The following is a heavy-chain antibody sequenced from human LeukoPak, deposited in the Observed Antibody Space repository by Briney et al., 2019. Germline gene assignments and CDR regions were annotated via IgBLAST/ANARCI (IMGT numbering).Heavy chain of an antibody. CDR2: IYSGGST. CDR1: GFTVSSNY. J-gene: IGHJ4*02. Sequence: GGSLRLSCAASGFTVSSNYMSWVRQAPGKGLEWVSVIYSGGSTYCADSVKGRFTISRDNSKNTLFLHMNSLRAEDTAVYYCARAIVGATGFDYWGQGTLVTVSS. CDR3: ARAIVGATGFDY. V-gene: IGHV3-53*01. D-gene: IGHD1-26*01.